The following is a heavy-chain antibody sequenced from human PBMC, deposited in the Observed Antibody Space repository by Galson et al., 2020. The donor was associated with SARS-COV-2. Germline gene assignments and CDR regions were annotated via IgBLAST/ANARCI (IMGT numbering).Heavy chain of an antibody. CDR1: GFTFSSYA. J-gene: IGHJ5*02. CDR2: LTTSGAST. Sequence: GGSLRLSCEASGFTFSSYAMSWVRQAPGKGLEWVSALTTSGASTFYADSVKGLFTISRDNSKNTLYLQMNSLRVEDTAVYYCAKAGSVNCFDPWGQGTVVTVSS. V-gene: IGHV3-23*01. CDR3: AKAGSVNCFDP.